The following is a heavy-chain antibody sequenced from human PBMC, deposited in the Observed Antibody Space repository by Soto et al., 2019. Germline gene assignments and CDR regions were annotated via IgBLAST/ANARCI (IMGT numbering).Heavy chain of an antibody. CDR3: ARSEATGLDY. D-gene: IGHD1-26*01. J-gene: IGHJ4*02. Sequence: QVQLQESGPGLVKPSGTLSLTCTVSGGSMSSSNWWNWVSQSPGKGLEWIGEAHHSGRTNYNPSLKIRVTISVDKSKNHFSLKLSSVTAADTAVYYCARSEATGLDYWGQGTLVTVSS. CDR1: GGSMSSSNW. V-gene: IGHV4-4*02. CDR2: AHHSGRT.